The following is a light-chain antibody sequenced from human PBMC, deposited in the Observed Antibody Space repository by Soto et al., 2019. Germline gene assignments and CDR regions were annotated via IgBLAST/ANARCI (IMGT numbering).Light chain of an antibody. CDR3: QQYGSSRT. CDR1: QSVSSSY. V-gene: IGKV3-20*01. CDR2: GVS. J-gene: IGKJ1*01. Sequence: EIVSTQSPGTLSLSPGERATLSCRASQSVSSSYLAWYQQKPGQAPRLLIYGVSSRATGIPDRFSGSGSGTDFTLTITRLEPEDFAVYYCQQYGSSRTFGQGTKVEIK.